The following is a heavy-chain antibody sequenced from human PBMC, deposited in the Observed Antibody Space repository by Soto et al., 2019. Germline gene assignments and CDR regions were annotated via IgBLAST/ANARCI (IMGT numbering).Heavy chain of an antibody. V-gene: IGHV3-48*03. CDR3: ARRDYGDYVFWYFDL. D-gene: IGHD4-17*01. CDR2: ISSSGSTI. J-gene: IGHJ2*01. CDR1: GFTFSSYE. Sequence: EVQLVESGGGLVQPGGSLRLSCAASGFTFSSYEMNWVRQSPGKGLEWVSYISSSGSTIYYADSVKGRFTISRDNAKNSLYLQMNSLRAEDTAVYYCARRDYGDYVFWYFDLWGRGTLVTVSS.